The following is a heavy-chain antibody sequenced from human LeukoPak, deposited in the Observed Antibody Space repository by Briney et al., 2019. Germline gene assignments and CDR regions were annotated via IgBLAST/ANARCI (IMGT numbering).Heavy chain of an antibody. J-gene: IGHJ4*02. CDR3: ARVSVVAATEIDY. CDR2: MNPNSGNT. Sequence: ASVKVSCKASGYTFTGYDINWVRQATGQGLEWMGWMNPNSGNTGYAQKFQGRVTMTRNTSISTAYMELSSLRSEDTAVYYCARVSVVAATEIDYWGQGTLVTVSS. V-gene: IGHV1-8*01. CDR1: GYTFTGYD. D-gene: IGHD2-15*01.